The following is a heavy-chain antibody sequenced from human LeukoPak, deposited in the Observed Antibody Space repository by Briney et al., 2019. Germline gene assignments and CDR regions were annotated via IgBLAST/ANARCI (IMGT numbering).Heavy chain of an antibody. V-gene: IGHV4-59*08. CDR2: IDYTGRT. J-gene: IGHJ4*02. CDR3: AGGVGSYLSSDY. CDR1: GGFVSSYD. Sequence: PSETLSLTCTVSGGFVSSYDRSWIRQPPGKGLEWIASIDYTGRTNYNPSLKSRITISLDTSNNQFSLKLSSVTAADTAVYYCAGGVGSYLSSDYWGQGALVTVSS. D-gene: IGHD3-16*02.